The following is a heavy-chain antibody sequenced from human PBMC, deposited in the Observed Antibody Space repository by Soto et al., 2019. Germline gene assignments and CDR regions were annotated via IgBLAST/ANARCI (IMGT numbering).Heavy chain of an antibody. Sequence: ASVKVSCKASGYTFTSYGISWVRQAPGQGLEWMGWISAYNGNTNYAQKLQGRVTMTTDTSTSTAYMELRSLRSDDTAVYYCARTGPRKGRFAEKYVYWGQGTLVTVSS. J-gene: IGHJ4*02. D-gene: IGHD2-21*01. V-gene: IGHV1-18*01. CDR2: ISAYNGNT. CDR1: GYTFTSYG. CDR3: ARTGPRKGRFAEKYVY.